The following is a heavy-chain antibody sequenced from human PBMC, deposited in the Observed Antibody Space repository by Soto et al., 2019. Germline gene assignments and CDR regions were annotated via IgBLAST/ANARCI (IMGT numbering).Heavy chain of an antibody. Sequence: EVQLVESGGGLVQPGGSLRLSCAASGFTFSSHDMHWVRQVTGNGLEWVSGIDSAGDAKYPDSVKGRFTISRENAKNSLHLQMNSLSAGDTAVYYCARGGIWGVSWNWFDTWGQGTLVTVSS. J-gene: IGHJ5*02. D-gene: IGHD3-10*01. V-gene: IGHV3-13*01. CDR1: GFTFSSHD. CDR3: ARGGIWGVSWNWFDT. CDR2: IDSAGDA.